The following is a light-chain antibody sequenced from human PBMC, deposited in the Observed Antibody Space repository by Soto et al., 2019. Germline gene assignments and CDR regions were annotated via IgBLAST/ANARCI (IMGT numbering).Light chain of an antibody. Sequence: EIVLTQSPGTLSLSPGERATLSCSANESVNSNYLGWYQQRPGQAPRLLEYDASKGATGIPDRFSGSGSGTDFTLTISRLEPEDFAVYYCQQYSNPRTFGQGTKV. CDR2: DAS. CDR1: ESVNSNY. CDR3: QQYSNPRT. V-gene: IGKV3-20*01. J-gene: IGKJ1*01.